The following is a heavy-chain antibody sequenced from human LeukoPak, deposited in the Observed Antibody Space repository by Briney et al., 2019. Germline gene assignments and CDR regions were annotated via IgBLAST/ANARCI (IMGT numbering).Heavy chain of an antibody. CDR2: ISSSSSYI. J-gene: IGHJ4*02. CDR1: GFTFSSYS. V-gene: IGHV3-21*01. CDR3: AKDGYYYDSSGYWFDY. D-gene: IGHD3-22*01. Sequence: GGSLRLSCAASGFTFSSYSMNWVRQAPGKGLEWVSSISSSSSYIYYADSVKGRFTISRDNAKNSLYLQMNSLRAEDTAVYYCAKDGYYYDSSGYWFDYWGQGTLVTVSS.